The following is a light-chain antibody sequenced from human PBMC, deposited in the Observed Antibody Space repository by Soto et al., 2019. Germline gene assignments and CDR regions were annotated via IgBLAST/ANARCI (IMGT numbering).Light chain of an antibody. V-gene: IGKV3-15*01. CDR2: GAS. CDR3: QQYNKWSPMYN. CDR1: QSVSSN. J-gene: IGKJ2*01. Sequence: EIVMTQSPATLSVSPGERATLSCRASQSVSSNLAWYQQKPGQAPRLLIYGASTRATGIPARFSGSGSGTEVTLTRISPRSENSAVYCCQQYNKWSPMYNLGQRTKRELK.